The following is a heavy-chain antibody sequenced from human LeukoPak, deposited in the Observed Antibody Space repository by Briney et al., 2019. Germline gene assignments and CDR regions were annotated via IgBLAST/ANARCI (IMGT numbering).Heavy chain of an antibody. CDR2: ISSSGSTI. Sequence: PGGFLRLSCAASGFTFSDYYMSWIRQAPGKGLEWVSYISSSGSTIYYADSVKGRFTISRDNSKNTLFLQMNRLRAEDTAVYYCAKEGIAVAGTGDDYWGQGTLVTVSS. CDR3: AKEGIAVAGTGDDY. V-gene: IGHV3-11*04. D-gene: IGHD6-19*01. J-gene: IGHJ4*02. CDR1: GFTFSDYY.